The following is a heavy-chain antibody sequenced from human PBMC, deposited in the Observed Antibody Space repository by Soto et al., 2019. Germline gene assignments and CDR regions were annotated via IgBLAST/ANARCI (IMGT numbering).Heavy chain of an antibody. V-gene: IGHV4-34*01. CDR3: TRGVDVLVVEGATNYNWFDP. J-gene: IGHJ5*02. CDR2: IDHSGST. Sequence: QVQLQQWGAGLLKPSETLSLTCAVYGGSFSDYYWTWIRQPPGKGLEWIGEIDHSGSTNYNPSLRSRVTISVDTSKNQFSLKLSSVTAADTAVYYCTRGVDVLVVEGATNYNWFDPWGQGSLVTVSS. CDR1: GGSFSDYY. D-gene: IGHD2-15*01.